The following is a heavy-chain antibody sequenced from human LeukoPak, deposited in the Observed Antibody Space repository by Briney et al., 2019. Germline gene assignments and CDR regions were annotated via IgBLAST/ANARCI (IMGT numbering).Heavy chain of an antibody. Sequence: GGSLRLSCAASGFTFSSYSMNWVRQAPGKGLEWVSSISSSSSYIYYADSVKGRFTISRDNAKNSLYLQMNSLRAEDTAVYYCVRDFALEPYNWFDPWGQGTLVTVSS. V-gene: IGHV3-21*01. CDR3: VRDFALEPYNWFDP. J-gene: IGHJ5*02. D-gene: IGHD1-1*01. CDR1: GFTFSSYS. CDR2: ISSSSSYI.